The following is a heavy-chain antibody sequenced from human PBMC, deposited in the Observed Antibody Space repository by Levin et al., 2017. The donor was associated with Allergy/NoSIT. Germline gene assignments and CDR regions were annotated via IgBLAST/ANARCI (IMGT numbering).Heavy chain of an antibody. CDR1: GGSISSYY. V-gene: IGHV4-59*01. D-gene: IGHD5/OR15-5a*01. CDR3: ARVYHYTGFDY. J-gene: IGHJ4*02. Sequence: SQTLSLTCTVSGGSISSYYWSWLRQPPGKGLEWIGYIYYSGSTNYNPSLKSRVTISVDTSKNQFSLKLSSVTAADTAVYYCARVYHYTGFDYWGQGTLVTVSS. CDR2: IYYSGST.